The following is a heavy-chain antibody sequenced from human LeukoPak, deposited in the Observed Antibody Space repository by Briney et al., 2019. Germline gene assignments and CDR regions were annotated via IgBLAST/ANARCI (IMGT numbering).Heavy chain of an antibody. Sequence: ASVKVSCKASGYTFTSHGISWVRQAPGQGLEWMGWISAYNRDTKYAQNFQGRVTMTTDTSTNTAYMELRSLRSDDTAVYYCARDPSNSSGWSPYFDYWGQGTLVTVSS. CDR2: ISAYNRDT. J-gene: IGHJ4*02. D-gene: IGHD6-19*01. CDR1: GYTFTSHG. V-gene: IGHV1-18*04. CDR3: ARDPSNSSGWSPYFDY.